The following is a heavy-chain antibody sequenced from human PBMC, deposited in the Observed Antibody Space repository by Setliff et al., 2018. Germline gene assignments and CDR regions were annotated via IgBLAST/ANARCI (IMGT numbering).Heavy chain of an antibody. Sequence: GGSLRLSCAASGFTFTNYIIHWVRQAPGKGLEWVSSISSSSSYIYYADSVKGRFTISRDNAKNSLYLQMNSLRAEDTAVYYCARDRDAGTPGRSWFDPWGQGTLVTVSS. CDR3: ARDRDAGTPGRSWFDP. V-gene: IGHV3-21*01. CDR1: GFTFTNYI. J-gene: IGHJ5*02. CDR2: ISSSSSYI. D-gene: IGHD6-13*01.